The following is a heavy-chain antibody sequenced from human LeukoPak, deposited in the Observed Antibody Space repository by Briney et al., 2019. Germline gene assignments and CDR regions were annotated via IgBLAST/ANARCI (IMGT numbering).Heavy chain of an antibody. J-gene: IGHJ6*02. CDR1: GFTFSSYA. D-gene: IGHD5-24*01. CDR3: AKGRRWLQSTLYYYYGMDV. V-gene: IGHV3-23*01. Sequence: GGSLRLSCAASGFTFSSYAMSWVRQAPGKGLEWVAAISGSGGSTYYADSVKGRFTISRDNSKNTLYLQMKSLRAEDTAVYYCAKGRRWLQSTLYYYYGMDVWGQGTTVTVSS. CDR2: ISGSGGST.